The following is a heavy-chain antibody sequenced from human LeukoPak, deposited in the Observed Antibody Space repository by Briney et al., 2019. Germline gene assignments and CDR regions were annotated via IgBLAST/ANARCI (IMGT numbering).Heavy chain of an antibody. CDR2: IYYSGST. Sequence: SSETLSLTCTVSGGSISSSNYYWGWIRQPPGKGLEWIGSIYYSGSTYYNPSLKSRVTISVDTSKNQFSLKLSSVTAADTAVYYCASKTPRLDAFDIWGQGTMVTVSS. CDR3: ASKTPRLDAFDI. J-gene: IGHJ3*02. CDR1: GGSISSSNYY. V-gene: IGHV4-39*07.